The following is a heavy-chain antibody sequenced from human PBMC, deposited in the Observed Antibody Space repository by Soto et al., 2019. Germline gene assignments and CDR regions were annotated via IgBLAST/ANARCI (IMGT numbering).Heavy chain of an antibody. V-gene: IGHV1-18*01. CDR2: ISAYNGNT. CDR1: GYTFTSYG. CDR3: ARDTPFYDFWSGYYSFWFDP. J-gene: IGHJ5*02. D-gene: IGHD3-3*01. Sequence: ASVKVSCKTSGYTFTSYGISWVRQAPGQGLEWMGWISAYNGNTNYAQKLQGRVTMTTDTSTSTAYMGLRSLRSDDTAVYYCARDTPFYDFWSGYYSFWFDPWGQGTLVTVSS.